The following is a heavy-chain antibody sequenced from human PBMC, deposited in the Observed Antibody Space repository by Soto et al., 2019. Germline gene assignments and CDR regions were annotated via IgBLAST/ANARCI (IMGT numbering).Heavy chain of an antibody. CDR3: ARDIACSSSSCQGDNFDI. CDR1: GFSVTNNY. J-gene: IGHJ3*02. Sequence: QLVASGGGLIQPGESLTLSCEASGFSVTNNYMYWVRQAPGKGLEWVSLIYSGGGTHYADFVNGRFIISRDNSKNTLHLPMDKLRAEDTAIYYCARDIACSSSSCQGDNFDIWGRGTLVTVSP. D-gene: IGHD2-2*01. V-gene: IGHV3-53*01. CDR2: IYSGGGT.